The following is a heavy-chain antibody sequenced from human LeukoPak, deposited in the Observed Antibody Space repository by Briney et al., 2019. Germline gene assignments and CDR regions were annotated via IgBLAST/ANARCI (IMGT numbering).Heavy chain of an antibody. J-gene: IGHJ6*03. Sequence: ASVKVSCKASGYTFTSYDINWVRQATGQGLEWMGWMNPNSGNTGYAQKFHGRVTMTRNTSISTAYMELSSLRSEDTAVYYCARVESSSWYRYYYMDVWGKGTTVTVSS. CDR3: ARVESSSWYRYYYMDV. D-gene: IGHD6-13*01. CDR2: MNPNSGNT. CDR1: GYTFTSYD. V-gene: IGHV1-8*01.